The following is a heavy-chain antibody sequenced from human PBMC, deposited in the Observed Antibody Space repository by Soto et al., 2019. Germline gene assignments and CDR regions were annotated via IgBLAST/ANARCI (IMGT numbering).Heavy chain of an antibody. V-gene: IGHV3-23*01. CDR1: GFTFSSYA. D-gene: IGHD6-13*01. J-gene: IGHJ6*02. CDR3: AKDRDGAAAGHTKFYGMDV. Sequence: EVQLLESGGGLVQPGGSLRLSCAASGFTFSSYAMSWVRQAPGKGLEWVSVISGSGDSTYYADSVRGRFTISRDNSKNTLSLQMKSLRAEDTAVYYCAKDRDGAAAGHTKFYGMDVWGQGTTVTVSS. CDR2: ISGSGDST.